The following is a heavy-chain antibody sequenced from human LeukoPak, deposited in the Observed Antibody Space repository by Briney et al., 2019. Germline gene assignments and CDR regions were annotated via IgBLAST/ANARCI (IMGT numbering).Heavy chain of an antibody. J-gene: IGHJ4*02. Sequence: SETLSLTCAVSGGSILTTNWWSWVRQPPGKGLEWIGEVHLSGASNYDPSLKSRVNMSIDKSKNQLSLELTSVTAADTAIYYCTRESGAFSPFGFWGQGTLVTVSS. V-gene: IGHV4-4*02. CDR2: VHLSGAS. CDR1: GGSILTTNW. D-gene: IGHD1-26*01. CDR3: TRESGAFSPFGF.